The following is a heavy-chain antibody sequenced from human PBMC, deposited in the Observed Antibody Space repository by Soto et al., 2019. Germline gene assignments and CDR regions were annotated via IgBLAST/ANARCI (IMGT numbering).Heavy chain of an antibody. CDR1: GGTFSSYA. J-gene: IGHJ6*02. V-gene: IGHV1-69*14. CDR2: IIPIFGTA. CDR3: AHKVGKIVLVPAASYYYYAMDV. Sequence: QVQLVQSGAEVKKPGSSVKVSCKASGGTFSSYAISWVRQAPGQGLEWVGGIIPIFGTAKYAQKFKGRVTITADKSSRTAYMELTILRSEDTAVYYSAHKVGKIVLVPAASYYYYAMDVWGQGITVTVSS. D-gene: IGHD2-2*01.